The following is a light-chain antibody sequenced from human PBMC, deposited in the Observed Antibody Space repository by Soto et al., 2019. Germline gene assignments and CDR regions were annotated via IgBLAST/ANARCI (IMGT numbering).Light chain of an antibody. CDR3: QHYNNWPPWT. V-gene: IGKV3-15*01. Sequence: EIVMTQSPATLSVSPGERATLSCRASQSIRSNLAWYQQKPGQAPRLLIYSASTRATGIPAMFSGSGSGTDFTLTISSLQSEDFAVYYCQHYNNWPPWTFGQGTKVEIK. CDR2: SAS. J-gene: IGKJ1*01. CDR1: QSIRSN.